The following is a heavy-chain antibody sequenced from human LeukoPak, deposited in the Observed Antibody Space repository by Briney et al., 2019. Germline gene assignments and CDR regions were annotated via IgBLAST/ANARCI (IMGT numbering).Heavy chain of an antibody. CDR3: ARGYSSSSVIGY. V-gene: IGHV4-59*12. J-gene: IGHJ4*02. CDR2: IYYSGST. D-gene: IGHD6-13*01. Sequence: SETLSLTCTVSGGSISSYYWSWIRQPPGKGLEWIGSIYYSGSTYYNPSLKSRVTISVDTSKNQFSLKLSSVTAADTAVYYCARGYSSSSVIGYWGQGTLVTVSS. CDR1: GGSISSYY.